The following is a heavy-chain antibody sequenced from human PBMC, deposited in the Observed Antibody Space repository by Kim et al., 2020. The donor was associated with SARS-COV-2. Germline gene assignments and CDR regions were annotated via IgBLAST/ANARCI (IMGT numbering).Heavy chain of an antibody. D-gene: IGHD4-4*01. CDR3: AREGTTRRLQYSRGPFDY. V-gene: IGHV3-30*01. J-gene: IGHJ4*02. Sequence: KGRFTISRDNSKNTLYLQMNSLRAEDTAVYYCAREGTTRRLQYSRGPFDYWGQGTLVTVSS.